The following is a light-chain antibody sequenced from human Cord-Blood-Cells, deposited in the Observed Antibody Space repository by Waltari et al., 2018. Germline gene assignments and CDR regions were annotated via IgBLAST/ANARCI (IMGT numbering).Light chain of an antibody. CDR2: DVS. V-gene: IGLV2-14*01. J-gene: IGLJ2*01. CDR1: SSDVGGYNY. CDR3: SSYTSSSTLGV. Sequence: QSALTQPASVSGSPGQSITISCTGTSSDVGGYNYVPWYQQHPGKAPKPLIFDVSNCPPGVSHRVSGSTSCNTASLTISGLQAEDEADYYCSSYTSSSTLGVFCGGTKLTVL.